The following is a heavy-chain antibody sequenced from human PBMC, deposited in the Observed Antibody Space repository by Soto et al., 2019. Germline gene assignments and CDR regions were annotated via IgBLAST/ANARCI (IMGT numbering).Heavy chain of an antibody. Sequence: GGSLRLSCAASGFTFSSYAMSWVRQAPGKGLEWVSAISGSGGSTYYADSVKGRFTISRDNSKNTLYLQMNSLRAEDTAVYYCAKPHIAVADPYYYYYYMDVWGKGTTVTVSS. CDR3: AKPHIAVADPYYYYYYMDV. V-gene: IGHV3-23*01. D-gene: IGHD6-19*01. J-gene: IGHJ6*03. CDR2: ISGSGGST. CDR1: GFTFSSYA.